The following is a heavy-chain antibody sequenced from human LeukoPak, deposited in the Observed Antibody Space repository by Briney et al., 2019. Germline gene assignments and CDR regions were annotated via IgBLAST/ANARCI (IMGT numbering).Heavy chain of an antibody. CDR2: IYSGGST. V-gene: IGHV3-66*01. D-gene: IGHD3-10*01. CDR1: GFTVSSNY. CDR3: ARARLWFAPSYYMDV. J-gene: IGHJ6*03. Sequence: PGGSLRLSCAASGFTVSSNYMSWVRQAPGKGLEWVSVIYSGGSTYYADSVKGRFTISRDNSKNTVYLQMNSLRAEDTAVYYCARARLWFAPSYYMDVWGKGTTVTISS.